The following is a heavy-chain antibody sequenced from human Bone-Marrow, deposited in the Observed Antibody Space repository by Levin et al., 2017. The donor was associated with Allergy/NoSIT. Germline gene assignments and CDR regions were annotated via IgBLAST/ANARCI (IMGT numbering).Heavy chain of an antibody. D-gene: IGHD3-22*01. J-gene: IGHJ3*02. V-gene: IGHV3-30*18. Sequence: GESLKISCAASGFTFSSYGMHWVRQAPGKGLESVAVISYDGSNKYYADSVKGRFTISRDNSKNTLYLQMNSLRAEDTAVYYCAKEYYYDSSGYYWGKDAFDIWGQGTMVTVSS. CDR3: AKEYYYDSSGYYWGKDAFDI. CDR1: GFTFSSYG. CDR2: ISYDGSNK.